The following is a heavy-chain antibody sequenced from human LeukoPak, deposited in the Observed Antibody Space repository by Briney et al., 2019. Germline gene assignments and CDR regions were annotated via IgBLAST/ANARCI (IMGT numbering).Heavy chain of an antibody. D-gene: IGHD3-22*01. CDR1: GGSISSSSYY. CDR3: ARGYYYDSSGFVEY. V-gene: IGHV4-39*01. J-gene: IGHJ4*02. CDR2: IYYSGST. Sequence: SETLSLTCTVSGGSISSSSYYWGWIRQPPGTGLEWIGSIYYSGSTYYNPSLKSRVTISVDTSKNQFSLKLSSVTAADTAVYYCARGYYYDSSGFVEYWGQGTLVTVSS.